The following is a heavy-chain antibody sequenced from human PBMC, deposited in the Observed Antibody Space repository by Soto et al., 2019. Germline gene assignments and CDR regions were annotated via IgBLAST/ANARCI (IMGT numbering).Heavy chain of an antibody. CDR3: ATSIGALNEY. CDR2: ITESGDGT. Sequence: GGSLRLSCLTSGFTFSSSAMAWVRQAPGKGLDWVSAITESGDGTFYADSVKGRFTISRDNSKNTLFLQMNSLTIEDTALYYCATSIGALNEYWGQGILVTVSS. J-gene: IGHJ4*02. V-gene: IGHV3-23*01. CDR1: GFTFSSSA. D-gene: IGHD3-16*01.